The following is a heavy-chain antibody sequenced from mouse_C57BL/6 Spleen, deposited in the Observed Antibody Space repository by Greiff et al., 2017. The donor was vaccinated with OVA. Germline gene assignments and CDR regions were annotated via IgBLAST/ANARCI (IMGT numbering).Heavy chain of an antibody. J-gene: IGHJ2*01. V-gene: IGHV1-76*01. Sequence: VQLQESGAELVRPGASVKLSCKASGYTFTDYYINWVKQRPGQGLEWIARIYPGSGNTYYNEKFKGKATLTVDKSSSTAYMELRSLTSEDSAVYYCARSGGYEDSSGSLDYWGQGTTLTVSS. D-gene: IGHD3-2*02. CDR1: GYTFTDYY. CDR2: IYPGSGNT. CDR3: ARSGGYEDSSGSLDY.